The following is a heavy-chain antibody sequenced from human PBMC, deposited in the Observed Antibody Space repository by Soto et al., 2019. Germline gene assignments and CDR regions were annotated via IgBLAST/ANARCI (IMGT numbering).Heavy chain of an antibody. Sequence: QVQLVQSGPEVKRPGASVKVSCKASGYPFATYGVSWVRRAPGQGLEWMGWIGVYNGNRNFAQKFQGRVTMTADTPTDTDYLELMSLRSDDTAVYYCARDLGPPSGWDFDLWGQGTLVSVSS. CDR1: GYPFATYG. CDR3: ARDLGPPSGWDFDL. V-gene: IGHV1-18*04. CDR2: IGVYNGNR. D-gene: IGHD6-19*01. J-gene: IGHJ4*02.